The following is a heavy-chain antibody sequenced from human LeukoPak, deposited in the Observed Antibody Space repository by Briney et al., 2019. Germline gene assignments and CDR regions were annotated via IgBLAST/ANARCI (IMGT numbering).Heavy chain of an antibody. V-gene: IGHV3-48*03. Sequence: PGGSLRLSCAASGFTFNSYEMNWVRQAPGKGLEWVAYVSSAGSTTYYTDSVKGRFTISRDNAKNSLYLQMNSLRAEDTALYYCATQVSGWHPFDYWGQGTLVTVSS. J-gene: IGHJ4*02. CDR1: GFTFNSYE. D-gene: IGHD6-19*01. CDR3: ATQVSGWHPFDY. CDR2: VSSAGSTT.